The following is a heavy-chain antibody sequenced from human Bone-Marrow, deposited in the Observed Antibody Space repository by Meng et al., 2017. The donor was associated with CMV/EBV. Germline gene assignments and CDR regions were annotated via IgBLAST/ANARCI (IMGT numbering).Heavy chain of an antibody. D-gene: IGHD3-16*01. Sequence: GGSLRLSCAASGFTFSSYEMNWVRQAPGKGLEWVSYISSSGSTIYYADSVKGRFTISRDSSKNTLYLQMNSLRAEDTAVYYCAKVSNPVGGAPYYFDYWGQGILVTVSS. J-gene: IGHJ4*02. CDR3: AKVSNPVGGAPYYFDY. CDR1: GFTFSSYE. V-gene: IGHV3-48*03. CDR2: ISSSGSTI.